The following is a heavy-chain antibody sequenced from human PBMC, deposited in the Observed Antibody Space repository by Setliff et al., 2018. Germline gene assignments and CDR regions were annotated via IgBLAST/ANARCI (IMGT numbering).Heavy chain of an antibody. J-gene: IGHJ4*02. D-gene: IGHD6-13*01. V-gene: IGHV7-4-1*02. CDR1: GYTFTNYN. CDR3: ARGGIATGRGY. Sequence: GASVKVSCKTSGYTFTNYNMVWVRQAPGQGLEWMGWIDTDTGNPTYAQGFTGRFVFSLDTSVSTAYLTINSLEPEDTAVYFCARGGIATGRGYWGQGTLVTVSS. CDR2: IDTDTGNP.